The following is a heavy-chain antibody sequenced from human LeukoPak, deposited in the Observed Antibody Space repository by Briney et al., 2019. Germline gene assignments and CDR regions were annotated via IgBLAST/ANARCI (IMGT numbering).Heavy chain of an antibody. CDR3: ARTEWELLLFDY. CDR1: GDSMSSYF. D-gene: IGHD1-26*01. Sequence: SETLSLTCTVSGDSMSSYFWTWVRQFPGKGLEWVGYIYQTTTTYNPSLKGRATISADMSQNQLSLKVTSVTAADTAVYYCARTEWELLLFDYWGQGTLVTVSS. CDR2: IYQTTT. V-gene: IGHV4-59*01. J-gene: IGHJ4*02.